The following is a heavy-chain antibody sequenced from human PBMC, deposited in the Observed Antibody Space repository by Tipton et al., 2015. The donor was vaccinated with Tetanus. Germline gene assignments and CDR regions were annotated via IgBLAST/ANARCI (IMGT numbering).Heavy chain of an antibody. CDR1: GFIFSSYG. D-gene: IGHD2-15*01. CDR2: SWCDGTDQ. CDR3: AREADCSGGSCFSGDFDN. Sequence: CAASGFIFSSYGIHWVRQAPGQGLEWVAVSWCDGTDQYYADSVKGRFTLSRDNSKNTLYLEMNSLRAEDTALYYCAREADCSGGSCFSGDFDNWGQGTQVTVSS. V-gene: IGHV3-33*01. J-gene: IGHJ4*02.